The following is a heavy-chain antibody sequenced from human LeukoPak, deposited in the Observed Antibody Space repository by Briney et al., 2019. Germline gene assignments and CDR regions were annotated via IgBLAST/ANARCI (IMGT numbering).Heavy chain of an antibody. V-gene: IGHV3-11*06. Sequence: GGSLRLSCAASGFTFSDYYMSWIRQAPGEGLEWVSYISSSSSYTNYADSVKGRFTISRDNAKNSLYLQMNSLRAEDTAVYYCARSNSYGYPVDYWGQGTLVTVSS. CDR3: ARSNSYGYPVDY. CDR1: GFTFSDYY. CDR2: ISSSSSYT. J-gene: IGHJ4*02. D-gene: IGHD5-18*01.